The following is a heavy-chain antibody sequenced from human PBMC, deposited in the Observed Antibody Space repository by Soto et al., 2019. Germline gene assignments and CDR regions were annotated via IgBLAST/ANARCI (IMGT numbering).Heavy chain of an antibody. Sequence: QVQLVQSGAEVKKPGASVKVSCKASGYTFTSYGISWVRQAPGQGLEWMGWISAYNGNTNYAQKFQGRVTMTTDTSTTTAYMEMRSLRYDDTAVYFCARDWSSIAAAGSEADYWGQGTLVTVSS. J-gene: IGHJ4*02. CDR2: ISAYNGNT. CDR1: GYTFTSYG. CDR3: ARDWSSIAAAGSEADY. D-gene: IGHD6-13*01. V-gene: IGHV1-18*01.